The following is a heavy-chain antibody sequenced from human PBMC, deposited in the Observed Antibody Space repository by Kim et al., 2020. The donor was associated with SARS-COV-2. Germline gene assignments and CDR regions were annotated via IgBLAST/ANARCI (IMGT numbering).Heavy chain of an antibody. CDR3: ARDRVPYYYDSSGTGY. CDR2: ISSSSSYI. Sequence: GGSLRLSCAASGFTFSSYSMNWVRQAPGKGLEWVSSISSSSSYIYYADSVKGRFTISRDNAKNSLYLQMNSLRAEDTAVYYCARDRVPYYYDSSGTGYWGQGTLVTVSS. D-gene: IGHD3-22*01. V-gene: IGHV3-21*01. CDR1: GFTFSSYS. J-gene: IGHJ4*02.